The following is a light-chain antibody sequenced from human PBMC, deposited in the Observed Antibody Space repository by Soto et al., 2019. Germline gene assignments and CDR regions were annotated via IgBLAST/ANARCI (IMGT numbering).Light chain of an antibody. CDR2: SAS. CDR1: QSVSSY. CDR3: QQYGYSFWT. Sequence: EIVLTQSPATLSLCPGERATLSCRASQSVSSYLAWCQQKPGQAPRLLIYSASSRATGVPTRFSGSGSGADYTLTISRLEPEDSAVYYCQQYGYSFWTFGQGTKVDIK. V-gene: IGKV3-20*01. J-gene: IGKJ1*01.